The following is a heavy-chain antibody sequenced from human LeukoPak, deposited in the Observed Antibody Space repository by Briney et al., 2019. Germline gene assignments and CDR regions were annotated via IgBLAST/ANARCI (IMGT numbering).Heavy chain of an antibody. CDR1: GFTFSSYA. J-gene: IGHJ4*02. CDR3: AKRDRPCSGDCSAPYYFDY. D-gene: IGHD2-21*02. V-gene: IGHV3-23*01. Sequence: GGSLRLSCAASGFTFSSYAMSWVRQAPGKGLEWVSSISSSGYNTYYADSVKGWFTISRDNSKNTLYLQMSSLRAEDTAVYYCAKRDRPCSGDCSAPYYFDYWGQGTLVTVSS. CDR2: ISSSGYNT.